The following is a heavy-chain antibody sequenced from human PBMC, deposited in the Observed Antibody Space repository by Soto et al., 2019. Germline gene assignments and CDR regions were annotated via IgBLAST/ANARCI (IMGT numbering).Heavy chain of an antibody. D-gene: IGHD3-10*01. CDR3: ARGFGYDYGSGSYSPLAFDI. J-gene: IGHJ3*02. CDR2: INHSGST. CDR1: GGSFSGYY. V-gene: IGHV4-34*01. Sequence: SETLSLTCAVYGGSFSGYYWSWIRQPPGKGLEWIGEINHSGSTNYNPSLKSRVTISVDTSKNQFSLKLSSVTAADTAVYYCARGFGYDYGSGSYSPLAFDIWGQGTMVTVSS.